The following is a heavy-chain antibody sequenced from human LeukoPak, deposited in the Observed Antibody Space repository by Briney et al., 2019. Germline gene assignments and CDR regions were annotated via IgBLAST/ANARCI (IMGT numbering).Heavy chain of an antibody. D-gene: IGHD2-2*01. J-gene: IGHJ1*01. V-gene: IGHV4-59*08. CDR1: GGSITNYY. CDR3: AGSRADCSSTSCPLAPFQH. CDR2: IYYIGST. Sequence: SETLSLTCTVPGGSITNYYWSWIGQSPEKGLEWIAYIYYIGSTNYNPSLKSRITISQHKSKNQLSLKLSPVTAATTAVYDCAGSRADCSSTSCPLAPFQHWGQGTLVTVSS.